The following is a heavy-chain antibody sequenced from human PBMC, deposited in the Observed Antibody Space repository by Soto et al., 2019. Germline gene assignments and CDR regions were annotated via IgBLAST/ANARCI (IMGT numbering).Heavy chain of an antibody. J-gene: IGHJ4*02. CDR3: ARHDYGGFGL. D-gene: IGHD4-17*01. CDR1: GGSIGRSSYY. CDR2: IYYSGST. V-gene: IGHV4-39*01. Sequence: SETRSLPCTVPGGSIGRSSYYWGWIRQPPGKGLEWIGSIYYSGSTYYNPSLKSRVTISVDTSKNQFSLKLSSVTAADTAVYYCARHDYGGFGLWGQGTLGT.